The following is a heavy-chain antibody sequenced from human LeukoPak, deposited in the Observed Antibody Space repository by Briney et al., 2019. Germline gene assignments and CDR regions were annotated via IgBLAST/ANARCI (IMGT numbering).Heavy chain of an antibody. D-gene: IGHD2-2*01. Sequence: PGGALRLSCAASGFTFSSYAMSWVRQAPGKGLEWVSAISGSGGSTYYADSVKGRFTISRDNSKNTLYLQMNSLRAEDTAVYYCAKGGYCSSTSCSPYYYYGMDVWGQGTTVTVSS. CDR2: ISGSGGST. CDR1: GFTFSSYA. V-gene: IGHV3-23*01. CDR3: AKGGYCSSTSCSPYYYYGMDV. J-gene: IGHJ6*02.